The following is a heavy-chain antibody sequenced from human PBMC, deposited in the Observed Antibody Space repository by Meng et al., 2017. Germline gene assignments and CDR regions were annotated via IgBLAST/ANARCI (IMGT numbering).Heavy chain of an antibody. V-gene: IGHV3-74*01. CDR2: INSDGSST. J-gene: IGHJ5*02. Sequence: GESLKISCAASGFTFSSYWMHWVRQAPGKGLVWVSRINSDGSSTSYADSVKGRFTISRDNAKNTLYLQMNSLRAEDTTVYYCARAAPILLRGVYSNWFDPWGQGTLVTVSS. CDR3: ARAAPILLRGVYSNWFDP. D-gene: IGHD3-10*01. CDR1: GFTFSSYW.